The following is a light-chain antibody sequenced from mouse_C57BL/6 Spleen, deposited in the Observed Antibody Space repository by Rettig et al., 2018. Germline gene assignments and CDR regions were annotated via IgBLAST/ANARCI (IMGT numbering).Light chain of an antibody. Sequence: DIQMTQSPASLSVSVGDTVTITCRASENIYSNLAWYQQKQGKSPQLLVYAATNLADGVPSRFSGSGSGTQYSLKINSLQSEDFGSYYCQHFWGTPYTFGGGTKLEIK. CDR1: ENIYSN. CDR3: QHFWGTPYT. V-gene: IGKV12-46*01. J-gene: IGKJ2*01. CDR2: AAT.